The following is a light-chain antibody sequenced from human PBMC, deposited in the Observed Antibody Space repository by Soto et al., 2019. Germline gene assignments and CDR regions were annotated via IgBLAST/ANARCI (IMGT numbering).Light chain of an antibody. CDR2: KVS. CDR1: QSISNW. J-gene: IGKJ1*01. Sequence: DIQMTQSPSTLSASVGDSVTITCRASQSISNWLAWYQQKPGKAPKFLIYKVSNLESGVPSRFSGSGFGTEFTLTISSLQPDDFATYYCQQYNSYSWTFGQGTKVDIK. CDR3: QQYNSYSWT. V-gene: IGKV1-5*03.